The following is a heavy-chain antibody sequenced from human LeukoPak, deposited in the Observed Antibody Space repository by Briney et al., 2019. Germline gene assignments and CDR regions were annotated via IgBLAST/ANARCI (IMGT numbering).Heavy chain of an antibody. J-gene: IGHJ6*03. CDR3: ARDKWELLGYAYYYYMDV. CDR1: GFTFSSYS. D-gene: IGHD1-26*01. V-gene: IGHV3-21*01. CDR2: ISSSSSYI. Sequence: SGGSLRLSCAASGFTFSSYSMNWVRQAPGKGLEWVSSISSSSSYIYYADSVKGRFTISRDNAKNSLYLQMNSLRAEDTAVYYCARDKWELLGYAYYYYMDVWGKGTTVTVSS.